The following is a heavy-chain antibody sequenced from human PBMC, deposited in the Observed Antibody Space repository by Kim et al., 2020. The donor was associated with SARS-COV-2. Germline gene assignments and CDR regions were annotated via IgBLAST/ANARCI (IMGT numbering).Heavy chain of an antibody. CDR3: AREIRGGDFDY. D-gene: IGHD2-21*01. J-gene: IGHJ4*02. Sequence: YATSVQGRVGRPAEESAGTAYMELSSLRSEDTAVYYCAREIRGGDFDYWGQGTLVTVSS. V-gene: IGHV1-69*01.